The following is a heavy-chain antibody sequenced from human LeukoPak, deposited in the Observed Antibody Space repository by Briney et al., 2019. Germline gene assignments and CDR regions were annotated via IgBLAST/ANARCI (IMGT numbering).Heavy chain of an antibody. V-gene: IGHV3-33*06. D-gene: IGHD1-26*01. CDR1: GFTFSSYV. Sequence: PGGSLRLSCAASGFTFSSYVMHWARQAPGEGLEWLALIWFDGSNVYYADSVKGRFTISRDNSKNTLYLQMNSLRAEDTAVYYCGKGNSGSYYDAFDIWGQGTMVTVSS. J-gene: IGHJ3*02. CDR2: IWFDGSNV. CDR3: GKGNSGSYYDAFDI.